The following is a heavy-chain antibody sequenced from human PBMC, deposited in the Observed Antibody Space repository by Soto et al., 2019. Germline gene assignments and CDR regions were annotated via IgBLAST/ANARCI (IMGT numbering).Heavy chain of an antibody. Sequence: ASVKVSCKASGYTFTSYAMHWVRQAPGQRLEWMGWINAGNGNTKYSQKFQGRVTITRDTSASTAYMELSSLRSEDTAVYYCARYDRDWYVFAYWGQGTLVTVSS. J-gene: IGHJ4*02. CDR1: GYTFTSYA. V-gene: IGHV1-3*01. D-gene: IGHD3-9*01. CDR3: ARYDRDWYVFAY. CDR2: INAGNGNT.